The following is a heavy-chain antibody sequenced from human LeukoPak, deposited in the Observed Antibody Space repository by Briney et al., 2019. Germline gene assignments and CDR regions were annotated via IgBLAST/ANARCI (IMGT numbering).Heavy chain of an antibody. D-gene: IGHD1-20*01. V-gene: IGHV4-38-2*02. CDR1: GYSISSGYY. Sequence: SETLSLTCTVSGYSISSGYYWGWIRQPPGKGLEWIGTIYHSGSTYYNPSLKSRVTISVDTSKNQFSLKLTSVTAADTAVYYCARGYNWNRAFYYYYGMDVWGQGTTVTVSS. CDR2: IYHSGST. CDR3: ARGYNWNRAFYYYYGMDV. J-gene: IGHJ6*02.